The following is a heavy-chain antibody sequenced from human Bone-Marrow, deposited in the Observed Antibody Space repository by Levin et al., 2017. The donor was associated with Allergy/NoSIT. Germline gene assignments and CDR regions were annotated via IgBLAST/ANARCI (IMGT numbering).Heavy chain of an antibody. V-gene: IGHV1-2*02. CDR2: INPDGGGT. Sequence: ASVKVSCKATGYTFIDYYIHWIRQAPGQGLEWMGRINPDGGGTKFSQKFEGRVTLTRDTSIRTVNMELSSLRSDDTAVYFCARDLVGVDAFDFWGQGTMVIVSS. D-gene: IGHD1-26*01. CDR3: ARDLVGVDAFDF. CDR1: GYTFIDYY. J-gene: IGHJ3*01.